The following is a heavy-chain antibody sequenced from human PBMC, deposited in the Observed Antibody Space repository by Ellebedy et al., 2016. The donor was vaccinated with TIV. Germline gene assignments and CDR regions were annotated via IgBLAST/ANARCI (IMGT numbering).Heavy chain of an antibody. Sequence: GGSLRLSCAASGFTFSTYAMHWVRQAPGKGLEWVGRIKSKSDGGTTDYAAPVEGRFTISRDDAKNTLYLQMNSLKTEDTALYHCVQGGHYFDDWGQGTLVTVSS. CDR3: VQGGHYFDD. D-gene: IGHD3-16*01. V-gene: IGHV3-15*01. CDR1: GFTFSTYA. J-gene: IGHJ4*02. CDR2: IKSKSDGGTT.